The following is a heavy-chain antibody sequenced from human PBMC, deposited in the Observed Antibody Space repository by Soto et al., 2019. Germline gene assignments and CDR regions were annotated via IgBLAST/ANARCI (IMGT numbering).Heavy chain of an antibody. CDR2: IYSSGST. Sequence: QVQLQESGPGLVKPSETLSLTCTVSGGSISSYYWIWIRQPPGKGLEWIGYIYSSGSTNYNPSLKXRXTXXVDTSKNQFSLKLSSVTAADTAVYYCARLVVRGIIFGGFDIWGQGTMVTVSS. D-gene: IGHD3-10*01. J-gene: IGHJ3*02. V-gene: IGHV4-59*08. CDR3: ARLVVRGIIFGGFDI. CDR1: GGSISSYY.